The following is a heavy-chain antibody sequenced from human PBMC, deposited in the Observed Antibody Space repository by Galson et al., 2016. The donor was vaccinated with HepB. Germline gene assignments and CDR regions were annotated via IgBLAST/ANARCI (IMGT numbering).Heavy chain of an antibody. D-gene: IGHD3-3*01. CDR3: ARDSSGPWSGYPHQNFDY. CDR2: IIPITGLR. CDR1: GGTFGNYA. V-gene: IGHV1-69*04. Sequence: SVKVSCKASGGTFGNYAVSWVRQAPGQGLEWMGRIIPITGLRNYGQKFQDRLTITADKSTGIAYMDLSSLTSEDTAVYYCARDSSGPWSGYPHQNFDYWGQGTLVTVSS. J-gene: IGHJ4*02.